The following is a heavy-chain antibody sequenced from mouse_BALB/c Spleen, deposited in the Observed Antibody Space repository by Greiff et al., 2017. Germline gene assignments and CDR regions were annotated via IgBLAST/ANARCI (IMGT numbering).Heavy chain of an antibody. D-gene: IGHD2-1*01. Sequence: DVQLVESGGGLVQPGGSLKLSCAASGFTFSSYGMSWVRQTPDKRLELVATINSNGGSTYYPDSVKGRFTISRDNAKNTLYLQMSSLKSEDTAMYYCARATYGNYYFDYWGQGTTLTVSS. CDR3: ARATYGNYYFDY. J-gene: IGHJ2*01. CDR1: GFTFSSYG. CDR2: INSNGGST. V-gene: IGHV5-6-3*01.